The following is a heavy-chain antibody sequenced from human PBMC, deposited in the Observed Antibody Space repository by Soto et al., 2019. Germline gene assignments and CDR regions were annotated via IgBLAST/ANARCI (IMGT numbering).Heavy chain of an antibody. CDR2: IYYSGST. CDR3: ARHSGWELPSFYYYYYGMDV. D-gene: IGHD1-26*01. Sequence: SETLSLTCTVSGGSISSSSYYWGWIRQPPGKGLEWIGSIYYSGSTYYNPSLKSRVTISVDTSKDQFSLKLSSVTAADTAVYYCARHSGWELPSFYYYYYGMDVWGQGTTVTVSS. V-gene: IGHV4-39*01. CDR1: GGSISSSSYY. J-gene: IGHJ6*02.